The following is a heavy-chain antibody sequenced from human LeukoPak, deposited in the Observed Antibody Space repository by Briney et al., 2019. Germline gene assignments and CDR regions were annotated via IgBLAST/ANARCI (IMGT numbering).Heavy chain of an antibody. CDR2: IYYSGST. J-gene: IGHJ3*02. CDR3: ARDRTATHRGDAFDI. CDR1: GGSISGYY. Sequence: SETLSLTCTVSGGSISGYYWSWIRQPPGKGLEWIGHIYYSGSTNYNPSLKSRVTISEDASKNQFSLKLSSVTAADTAVYYCARDRTATHRGDAFDIWGQGTMVTVSS. D-gene: IGHD1-1*01. V-gene: IGHV4-59*01.